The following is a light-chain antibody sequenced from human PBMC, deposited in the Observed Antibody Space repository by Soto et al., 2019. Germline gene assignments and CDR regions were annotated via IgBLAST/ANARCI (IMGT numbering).Light chain of an antibody. Sequence: QSVLTQPPSVSGAPGQRVTISCTGSSSNIGANYDVHWYQHLPGTAPKLLIYGNSNRPSGAPDRFSGSKSGTSASLAITGLQAEDEADYYCQSYDSSLSGYVVGTGTKVTV. CDR3: QSYDSSLSGYV. CDR2: GNS. J-gene: IGLJ1*01. V-gene: IGLV1-40*01. CDR1: SSNIGANYD.